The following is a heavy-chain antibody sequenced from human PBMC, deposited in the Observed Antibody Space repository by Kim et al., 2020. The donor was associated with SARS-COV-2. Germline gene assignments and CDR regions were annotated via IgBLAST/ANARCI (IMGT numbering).Heavy chain of an antibody. CDR3: ARAPWGTMVQGVIITDAFDI. CDR2: IIPIFGTA. V-gene: IGHV1-69*13. J-gene: IGHJ3*02. CDR1: GGTFSSYA. D-gene: IGHD3-10*01. Sequence: SVKVSCKASGGTFSSYAISWVRHAPGPGLEWMGGIIPIFGTANYAQQFQGRVTLTADESTSTAYMELGSLRSEDTAVYYCARAPWGTMVQGVIITDAFDIWGQGTMVTVSS.